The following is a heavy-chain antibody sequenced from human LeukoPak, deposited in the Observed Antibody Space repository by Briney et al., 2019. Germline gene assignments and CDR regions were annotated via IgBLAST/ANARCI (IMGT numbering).Heavy chain of an antibody. J-gene: IGHJ3*02. Sequence: PSETLSLTCTVSSYSITSGYYWGWIRQPPGKGLEWIGNIYHNGDAYYDPSLKSRLTMSADTSKNQFSLRLSSLTAADTAVYYCARVRSRGFRGAFDIWGQGTKVTVPS. CDR2: IYHNGDA. D-gene: IGHD2-2*01. CDR3: ARVRSRGFRGAFDI. V-gene: IGHV4-38-2*02. CDR1: SYSITSGYY.